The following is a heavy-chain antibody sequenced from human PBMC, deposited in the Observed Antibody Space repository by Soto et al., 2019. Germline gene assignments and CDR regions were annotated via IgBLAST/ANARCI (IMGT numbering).Heavy chain of an antibody. CDR2: ISPYTGNT. CDR3: VMVDNYVTPTPQDV. J-gene: IGHJ6*02. D-gene: IGHD3-16*01. Sequence: QVQLEQSGDEVKKPGASVKVSCKSSDYSFVNYDIAWVREAPGQGLEWMGWISPYTGNTHSATKVQGRLTMTTDTSTSTAYMDLGSLTSDDTAVYYCVMVDNYVTPTPQDVWGQGTTVTVSS. CDR1: DYSFVNYD. V-gene: IGHV1-18*01.